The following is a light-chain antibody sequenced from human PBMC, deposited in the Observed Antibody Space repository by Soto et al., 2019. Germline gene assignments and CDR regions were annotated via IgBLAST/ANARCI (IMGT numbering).Light chain of an antibody. V-gene: IGLV2-14*01. CDR2: DVS. Sequence: QSALTQPASVSGSPGQSITISCTGTSSDVGGYNYVSWYQQHPGKAPKLMIYDVSNRPSGVSNRFSGSKSGNTASLTISGLQAEFEADYYCSSYTSSSFYVFGTGTMLTVL. CDR3: SSYTSSSFYV. J-gene: IGLJ1*01. CDR1: SSDVGGYNY.